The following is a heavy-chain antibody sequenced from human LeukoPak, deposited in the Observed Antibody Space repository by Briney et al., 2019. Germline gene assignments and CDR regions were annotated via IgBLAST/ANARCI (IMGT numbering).Heavy chain of an antibody. Sequence: SETLSLTCTVSGGSISSYYWSWIRQPPGKGLEWIGYIYYSGSTNYNPSLKSRVTISVDTSKNQFSLKLSSGTAADTAVYYCASAFGYIGFDYWGQGTLVTVSS. D-gene: IGHD6-13*01. CDR1: GGSISSYY. CDR3: ASAFGYIGFDY. J-gene: IGHJ4*02. CDR2: IYYSGST. V-gene: IGHV4-59*01.